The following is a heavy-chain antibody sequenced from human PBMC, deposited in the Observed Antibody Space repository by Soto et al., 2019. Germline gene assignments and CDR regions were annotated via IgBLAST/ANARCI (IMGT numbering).Heavy chain of an antibody. J-gene: IGHJ4*02. D-gene: IGHD7-27*01. CDR2: ISYDGANK. V-gene: IGHV3-30-3*01. Sequence: GSLRLSCAASGFSFSISPMHWVRQAPGKGPEWVALISYDGANKFYADSVKGRFTISRDNSKSTLYLQVDSLRPEDAAVYYCARDPKTSGGQHWAFNYFDSWGQGTLVTVSS. CDR1: GFSFSISP. CDR3: ARDPKTSGGQHWAFNYFDS.